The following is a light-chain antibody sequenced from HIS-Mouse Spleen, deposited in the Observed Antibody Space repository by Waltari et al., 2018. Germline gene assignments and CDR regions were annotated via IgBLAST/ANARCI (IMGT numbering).Light chain of an antibody. CDR1: SRDVGGYNL. V-gene: IGLV2-23*01. J-gene: IGLJ3*02. CDR3: CSYAGSSTWV. CDR2: EGS. Sequence: QSALTQPASVPGSPGQSNTISCTGTSRDVGGYNLVPWYQRHPGKAPKLMIYEGSKRPSGVSNRFSGSKSGNTASLTISGLQAEDEADYYCCSYAGSSTWVFGGGTKLTVL.